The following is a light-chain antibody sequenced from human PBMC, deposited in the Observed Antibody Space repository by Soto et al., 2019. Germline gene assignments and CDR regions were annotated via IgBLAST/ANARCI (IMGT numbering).Light chain of an antibody. CDR3: CSYAGNNNVV. J-gene: IGLJ3*02. CDR2: EVN. Sequence: QSALTQPPSASGSLGQSVTISCTGTSSDVGGHRFVSWYQQHPGKAPKVMIYEVNKRPSGVPDRFSGSKSGSTASLTVSGLQAEDEADYYCCSYAGNNNVVFGGGTKLTVL. CDR1: SSDVGGHRF. V-gene: IGLV2-8*01.